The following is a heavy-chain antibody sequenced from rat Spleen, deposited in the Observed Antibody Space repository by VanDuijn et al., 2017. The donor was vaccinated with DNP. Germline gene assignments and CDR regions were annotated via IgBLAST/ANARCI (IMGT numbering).Heavy chain of an antibody. CDR1: EFTFNTYW. D-gene: IGHD1-12*02. V-gene: IGHV5-31*01. CDR3: ARPHYYAGSYPRY. CDR2: ITSSGGNT. Sequence: EVQLVESGGDLVQPGRSLKLSCVASEFTFNTYWMTWFRQVPGKGLEWVASITSSGGNTYYPDSVKGRFTISRDNAKSILYLQMNSLRSDDMATYYCARPHYYAGSYPRYWGQGVMVTVSS. J-gene: IGHJ2*01.